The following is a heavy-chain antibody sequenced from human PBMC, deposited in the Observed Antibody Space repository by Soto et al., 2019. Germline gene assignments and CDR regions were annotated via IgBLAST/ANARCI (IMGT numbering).Heavy chain of an antibody. CDR1: GFTFSSYA. D-gene: IGHD3-22*01. V-gene: IGHV3-23*01. CDR3: AKDASYDSGGYYYTYYYGMDV. CDR2: ISGSGGST. Sequence: PGGSLRLSCAASGFTFSSYAMSWVRQAPGKGLEWVSAISGSGGSTYYADSVKGRFTISRDNSKNTLYLQMNSLRAEDTAVYYCAKDASYDSGGYYYTYYYGMDVWGQGTTVTVSS. J-gene: IGHJ6*02.